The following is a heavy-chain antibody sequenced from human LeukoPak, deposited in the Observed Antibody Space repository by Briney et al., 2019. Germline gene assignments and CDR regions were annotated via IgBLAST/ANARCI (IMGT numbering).Heavy chain of an antibody. CDR1: GFTFSSYA. D-gene: IGHD3-16*02. J-gene: IGHJ3*02. CDR2: ISGSGGST. V-gene: IGHV3-23*01. Sequence: GGSLRLSCAASGFTFSSYAMSWVRQAPGKGLEWVSAISGSGGSTYYADSVKGRFTISRDNSKNTLYLQMNSLRAEDTAVYYCAKSIMITFGGVIALGDAFDIWGQGQWSPSLQ. CDR3: AKSIMITFGGVIALGDAFDI.